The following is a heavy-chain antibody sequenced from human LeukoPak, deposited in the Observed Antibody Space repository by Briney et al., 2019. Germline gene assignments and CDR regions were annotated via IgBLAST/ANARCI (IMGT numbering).Heavy chain of an antibody. Sequence: GGSLRLSCTASGFTFSSYWMSWVRQAPGKGLEWVANIKQDGSEKYYVDSVKDRFTISRDNAKNSVYLQMNSLRAEDTAVYYCASDPGGSYGWGQGTLVTVSS. CDR2: IKQDGSEK. CDR1: GFTFSSYW. CDR3: ASDPGGSYG. J-gene: IGHJ4*02. D-gene: IGHD3-16*01. V-gene: IGHV3-7*01.